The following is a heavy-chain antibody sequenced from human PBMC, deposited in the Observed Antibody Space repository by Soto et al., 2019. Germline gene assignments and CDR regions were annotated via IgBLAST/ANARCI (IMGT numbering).Heavy chain of an antibody. Sequence: ASVKVSCKXSGYTFTGYYMHWVRQAPGQGLEWMGWINPNSGGTNYAQKFQGWVTMTRDTSISTAYMELSRLRSDDTAVYYCARSVGATPGYYYYGMDVWGQGTTVTVSS. CDR2: INPNSGGT. CDR3: ARSVGATPGYYYYGMDV. CDR1: GYTFTGYY. V-gene: IGHV1-2*04. D-gene: IGHD1-26*01. J-gene: IGHJ6*02.